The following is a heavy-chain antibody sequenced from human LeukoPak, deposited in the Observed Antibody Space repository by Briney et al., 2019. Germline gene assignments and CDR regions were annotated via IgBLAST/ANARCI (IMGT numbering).Heavy chain of an antibody. D-gene: IGHD6-19*01. CDR1: GFTFSSYA. J-gene: IGHJ4*02. Sequence: PGGSLRLSCAASGFTFSSYAMSWVRQAPGKGLEWVSSISSSSSYIYYADSVKGRFTISRDNAKNSLYLQMNSLRAEDTAVYYCARISASSGWNQGDWGQGTLVTVSS. V-gene: IGHV3-21*01. CDR2: ISSSSSYI. CDR3: ARISASSGWNQGD.